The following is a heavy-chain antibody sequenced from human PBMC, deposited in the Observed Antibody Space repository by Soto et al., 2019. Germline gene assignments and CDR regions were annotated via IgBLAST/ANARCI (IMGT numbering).Heavy chain of an antibody. CDR2: MNPNSGNT. J-gene: IGHJ4*02. Sequence: GASVKVSCKASGYTFTSYDINWVRQATGQGLEWMGWMNPNSGNTGYAQKFQGRVTMTRNTSISTACMELSSLRSEDTAVYYCARGGGYYHYAWGSYSDPSNWGQGTLVTVSS. CDR1: GYTFTSYD. D-gene: IGHD3-16*01. CDR3: ARGGGYYHYAWGSYSDPSN. V-gene: IGHV1-8*01.